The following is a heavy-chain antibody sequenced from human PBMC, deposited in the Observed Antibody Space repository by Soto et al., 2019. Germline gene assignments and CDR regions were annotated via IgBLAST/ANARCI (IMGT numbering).Heavy chain of an antibody. D-gene: IGHD2-15*01. CDR3: VRGYCSGGSCYVAKYYGLDV. CDR2: IIPIFGAV. V-gene: IGHV1-69*01. J-gene: IGHJ6*02. CDR1: GGTFSNYT. Sequence: QVQLVQSGAEVRKPGSSVKVSCKASGGTFSNYTISWVRQAPGQGLEWMGGIIPIFGAVNYAQKFQGRLTISVGESTTTAHMELSSLGSEDTAVYYCVRGYCSGGSCYVAKYYGLDVWGQGTTVIVS.